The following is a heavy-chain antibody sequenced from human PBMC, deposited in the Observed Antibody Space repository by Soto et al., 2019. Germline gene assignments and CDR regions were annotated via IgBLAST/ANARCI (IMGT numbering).Heavy chain of an antibody. Sequence: ITLKESGPTLVKPTQTLTLTCTFSGFSITYSGVTVGWLRQPPGKAMEWLALIDWNDDKRYSPSLKSRLTTTNDTSKNQVVLTMTNMGPVYTATDFCAHSGYVYGLGAIDSWGQGTLDTVSS. D-gene: IGHD5-18*01. CDR3: AHSGYVYGLGAIDS. CDR1: GFSITYSGVT. V-gene: IGHV2-5*01. J-gene: IGHJ4*02. CDR2: IDWNDDK.